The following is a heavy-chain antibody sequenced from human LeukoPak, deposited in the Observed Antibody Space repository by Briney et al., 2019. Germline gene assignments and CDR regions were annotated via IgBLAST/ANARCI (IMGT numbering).Heavy chain of an antibody. V-gene: IGHV1-18*01. CDR3: AKDIHPGLDSGASCCFDY. CDR1: GYTFSRHG. Sequence: ASVKVSCKTSGYTFSRHGITWVRQAPGQGLEWMGWVSGYNGNTNYAQNVQGRATMTTDTSTNTAYMELRSLRSDDTAVYYCAKDIHPGLDSGASCCFDYWGQGTPVTVSS. CDR2: VSGYNGNT. D-gene: IGHD3-22*01. J-gene: IGHJ4*02.